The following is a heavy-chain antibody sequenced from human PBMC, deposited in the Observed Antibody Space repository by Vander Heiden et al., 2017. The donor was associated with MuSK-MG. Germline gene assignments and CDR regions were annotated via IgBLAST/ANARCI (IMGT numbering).Heavy chain of an antibody. V-gene: IGHV3-21*01. CDR2: ISCSSSYI. CDR3: ARGLGGSGLDY. Sequence: VQPVESAGGLVKPAGSLRLSCAASGFHFSSYSMNGVRQAPGKGLEWVSAISCSSSYIYYADSVKGRFTISRDNAKNSLYLQMNSLRAEDTAVYYCARGLGGSGLDYWGQGTLVTVSS. J-gene: IGHJ4*02. D-gene: IGHD6-19*01. CDR1: GFHFSSYS.